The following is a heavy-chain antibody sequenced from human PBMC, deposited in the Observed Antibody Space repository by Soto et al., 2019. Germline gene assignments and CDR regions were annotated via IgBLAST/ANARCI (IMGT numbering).Heavy chain of an antibody. CDR1: GVSISSGGYY. Sequence: QVQLQESGPGLVKPSQTLSLTCTVSGVSISSGGYYWTWIRQHPQKGLEWIGHFYYSGSTYYNPSLKSRVTVSEDTSKNQSSLKLSSVTAADTAVYYCAREYYYDSSGFDYWGQGTLVTVSS. CDR3: AREYYYDSSGFDY. CDR2: FYYSGST. D-gene: IGHD3-22*01. J-gene: IGHJ4*02. V-gene: IGHV4-31*03.